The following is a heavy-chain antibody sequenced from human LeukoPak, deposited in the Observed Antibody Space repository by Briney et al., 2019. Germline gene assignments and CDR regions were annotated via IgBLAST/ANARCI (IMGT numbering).Heavy chain of an antibody. J-gene: IGHJ3*02. V-gene: IGHV4-34*01. CDR2: INHSGST. CDR1: GGSFSGYY. D-gene: IGHD3-22*01. Sequence: PSETLSLTCAVYGGSFSGYYWSWIRQPPGKGLEWIGEINHSGSTNYNPSLKSRVTISVDTSKNQFSLKLSSVTAADTAVYYCAKSGYDSSGSLAFDIWGQGTMVTVFS. CDR3: AKSGYDSSGSLAFDI.